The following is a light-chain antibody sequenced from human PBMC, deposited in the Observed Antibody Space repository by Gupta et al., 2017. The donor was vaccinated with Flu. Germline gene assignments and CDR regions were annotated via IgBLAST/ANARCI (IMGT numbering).Light chain of an antibody. CDR3: ASYTGSYTFV. CDR1: SSDIGTYNR. Sequence: QSALTQPPSVSGSAGQSVTISCTRTSSDIGTYNRVSWYQQSPGTVPKLIIYEVTNRPSGVPDRFSASKSGNTASLTISGLQGEDEADYYCASYTGSYTFVFGTGTKVTVL. CDR2: EVT. V-gene: IGLV2-18*02. J-gene: IGLJ1*01.